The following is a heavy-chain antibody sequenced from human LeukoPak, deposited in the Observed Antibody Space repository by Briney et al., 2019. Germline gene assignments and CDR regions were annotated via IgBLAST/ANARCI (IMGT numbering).Heavy chain of an antibody. J-gene: IGHJ4*02. CDR2: IFYGGGS. V-gene: IGHV4-39*01. D-gene: IGHD1-14*01. CDR3: ARLRSHSTTASYYFDD. CDR1: GGSISSSASY. Sequence: SETLSLTCSVSGGSISSSASYWGWIRQPPGKGLEWIGNIFYGGGSHYNPSLKSRITISVDTSKSQFSLKLNPVTAADTAVYYCARLRSHSTTASYYFDDWGQGTLVTVSS.